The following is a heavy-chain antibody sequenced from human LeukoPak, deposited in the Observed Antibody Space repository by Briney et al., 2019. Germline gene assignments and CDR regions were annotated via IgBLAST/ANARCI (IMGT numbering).Heavy chain of an antibody. CDR1: GYTFTSYG. V-gene: IGHV1-18*01. D-gene: IGHD4-17*01. CDR3: ARVPYGLDYYYYYIDV. CDR2: ISAYNGNT. Sequence: GASVKVSCKASGYTFTSYGISWVRQAPGQGLEWMGWISAYNGNTNYAQKLQGRVTMTTDTSTSTAYMELRSLRSDDTAVYYCARVPYGLDYYYYYIDVWGKGTTVTVSS. J-gene: IGHJ6*03.